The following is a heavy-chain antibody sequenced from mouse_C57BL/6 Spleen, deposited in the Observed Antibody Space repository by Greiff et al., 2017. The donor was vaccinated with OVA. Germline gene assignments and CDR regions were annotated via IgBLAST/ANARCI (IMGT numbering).Heavy chain of an antibody. J-gene: IGHJ1*03. CDR3: AREVPYWYCDV. V-gene: IGHV14-2*01. Sequence: EVQLQQSGAELVKPGDSVKLSCTASGFNIKDYYMHWVKQRTEQGLEWIGRIDPEAGETKYAPKFQGKATITADTSSNTAYLQLSSLTSEDTAVYYCAREVPYWYCDVWGTGTTVTVSS. CDR2: IDPEAGET. CDR1: GFNIKDYY. D-gene: IGHD5-1*01.